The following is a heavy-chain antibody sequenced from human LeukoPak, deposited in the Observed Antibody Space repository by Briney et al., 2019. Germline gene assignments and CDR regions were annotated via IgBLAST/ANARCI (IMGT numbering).Heavy chain of an antibody. V-gene: IGHV4-31*03. Sequence: PSETLSLTCTVSGGSISSGGYYWSWICQHPGKGLEWIGYIYYSGSTYYNPSLKSRVTISVDTSKNQFSLKLSSVTAADTAVYYCARDYGDYVDYWGQGTLVTVSS. CDR2: IYYSGST. CDR1: GGSISSGGYY. J-gene: IGHJ4*02. D-gene: IGHD4-17*01. CDR3: ARDYGDYVDY.